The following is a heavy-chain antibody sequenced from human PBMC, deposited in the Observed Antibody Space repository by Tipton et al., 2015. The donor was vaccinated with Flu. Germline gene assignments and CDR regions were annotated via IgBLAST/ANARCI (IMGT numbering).Heavy chain of an antibody. D-gene: IGHD2-15*01. CDR1: GFSFDDYG. Sequence: SLRLSCAASGFSFDDYGMHWVRQAPGKGLEWVSFINWEGYGRNYADSVRGRFTISRDNNKNSLYLQMNSLRAGDTALYYCAKNMCSGGNCYPGWWGQGTLVTVSS. J-gene: IGHJ4*02. CDR2: INWEGYGR. CDR3: AKNMCSGGNCYPGW. V-gene: IGHV3-43D*04.